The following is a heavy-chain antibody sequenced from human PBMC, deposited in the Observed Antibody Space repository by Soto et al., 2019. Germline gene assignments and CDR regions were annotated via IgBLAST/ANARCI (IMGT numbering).Heavy chain of an antibody. D-gene: IGHD3-9*01. Sequence: PSETLSLTCAVSGGSISSSNWWSWVRQPPGKGLEWIGEIYHSGSTNYNPSLKSRVTISVDKSKNQFYLKLSSVTAADTAVYYCARALSPLYYDILAGDVGPPNWFAPWGQGTLVTVSS. CDR1: GGSISSSNW. CDR3: ARALSPLYYDILAGDVGPPNWFAP. V-gene: IGHV4-4*02. CDR2: IYHSGST. J-gene: IGHJ5*02.